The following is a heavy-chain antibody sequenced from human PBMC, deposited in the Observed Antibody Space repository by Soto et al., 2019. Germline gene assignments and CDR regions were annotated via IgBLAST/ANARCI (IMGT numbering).Heavy chain of an antibody. CDR1: GFSITTNRVG. CDR3: AHSPFPSSREFDY. V-gene: IGHV2-5*02. J-gene: IGHJ4*02. Sequence: QITLKESGPTLVKSTQTLTLTCTFSGFSITTNRVGVGWIRQPQGKALEWLPLVYWDDDKRYSPYLKSRLTLTKHTSKTQLFRTMTNVDPLDTATYYCAHSPFPSSREFDYWGQGTLVTVSS. D-gene: IGHD6-13*01. CDR2: VYWDDDK.